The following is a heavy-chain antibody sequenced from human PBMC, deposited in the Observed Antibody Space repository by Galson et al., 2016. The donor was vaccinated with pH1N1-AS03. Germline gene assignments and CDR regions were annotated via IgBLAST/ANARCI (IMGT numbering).Heavy chain of an antibody. Sequence: SVKVSCKASGGTISSDAISWVRQAPGQGLEWMGGIILILGTPKYAQKFQDRMTIIADESTSTVYVELSSLRSEDTAIFYCAREGMDVATGVLPDAFDLWGQGTVLIVSS. J-gene: IGHJ3*01. CDR3: AREGMDVATGVLPDAFDL. V-gene: IGHV1-69*13. CDR2: IILILGTP. CDR1: GGTISSDA. D-gene: IGHD5-12*01.